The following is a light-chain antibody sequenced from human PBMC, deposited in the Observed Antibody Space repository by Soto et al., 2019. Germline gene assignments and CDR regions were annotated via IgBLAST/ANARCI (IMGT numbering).Light chain of an antibody. CDR1: SSDVGGYNY. CDR2: DVS. V-gene: IGLV2-11*01. Sequence: QSALTQPRSVYGSPGQSVTISCTGTSSDVGGYNYVSWYQQHPGKAPKLMIHDVSKRPSGVPDRFSGSKSGNTASLTISGLQAEDEADYYCCSYAGSYTYVFGTGTKLTVL. J-gene: IGLJ1*01. CDR3: CSYAGSYTYV.